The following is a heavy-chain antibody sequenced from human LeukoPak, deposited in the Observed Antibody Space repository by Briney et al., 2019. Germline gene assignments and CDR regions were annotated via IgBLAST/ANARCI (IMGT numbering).Heavy chain of an antibody. CDR3: ATGYSSGWYFIDY. J-gene: IGHJ4*02. CDR1: GFTFSDYY. Sequence: GGSLRLSCAASGFTFSDYYMSWIRQAPGKGLEWVSYISSSGSTIYYADSVKGRFTISRDNAKNSLYLQMNSLRAEDTAVYYCATGYSSGWYFIDYWGQGTLVTVPS. V-gene: IGHV3-11*04. D-gene: IGHD6-19*01. CDR2: ISSSGSTI.